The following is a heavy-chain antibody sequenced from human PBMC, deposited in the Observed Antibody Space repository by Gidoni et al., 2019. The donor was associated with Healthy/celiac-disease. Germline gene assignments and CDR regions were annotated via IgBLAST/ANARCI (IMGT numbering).Heavy chain of an antibody. Sequence: EVQLVETGGGLIQPGGSLRLSGAASGFTVSRNYMGWVRQAPGKGLEWGSFIYSGGSTYYADSVKCRFTISRDNSKNTLYLQMNSLRAEDTAVYYCAREGVAAPYYFDYWGQGTLVTVSS. CDR3: AREGVAAPYYFDY. J-gene: IGHJ4*02. D-gene: IGHD6-19*01. V-gene: IGHV3-53*02. CDR1: GFTVSRNY. CDR2: IYSGGST.